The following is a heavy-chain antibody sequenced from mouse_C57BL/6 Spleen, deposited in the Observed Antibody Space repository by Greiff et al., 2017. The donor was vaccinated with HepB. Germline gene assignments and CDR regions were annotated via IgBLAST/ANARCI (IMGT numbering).Heavy chain of an antibody. CDR2: IDPSDSYT. V-gene: IGHV1-50*01. Sequence: QVQLQQPGAELVKPGASVKLSCKASGYTFTSYWMQWVKQRPGQGLEWIGEIDPSDSYTNYNQKFKGKATLTVDTSSSTAYMQLSSLTSEDSAVYYCARSGNSSGYGYAMDYWGQGTSVTVSS. J-gene: IGHJ4*01. D-gene: IGHD3-2*02. CDR3: ARSGNSSGYGYAMDY. CDR1: GYTFTSYW.